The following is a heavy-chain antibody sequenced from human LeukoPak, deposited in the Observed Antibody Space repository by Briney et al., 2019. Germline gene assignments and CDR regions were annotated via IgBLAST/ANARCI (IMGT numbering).Heavy chain of an antibody. CDR3: ATSPVYSYGHPYYFDY. CDR2: INQDEI. CDR1: GFTFSSSW. V-gene: IGHV3-7*01. Sequence: PGGSLRLSCVASGFTFSSSWMSWVRQGPGKGLEWVASINQDEIHYVDAVKGRFTISRDNAKNSHYLQMNSLRAEDTAVYYCATSPVYSYGHPYYFDYWGQGTLVTVSS. J-gene: IGHJ4*02. D-gene: IGHD5-18*01.